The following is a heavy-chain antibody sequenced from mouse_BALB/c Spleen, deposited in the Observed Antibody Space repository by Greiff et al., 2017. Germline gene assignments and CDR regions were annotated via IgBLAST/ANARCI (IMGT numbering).Heavy chain of an antibody. CDR1: GYTFTSYW. J-gene: IGHJ4*01. V-gene: IGHV1S81*02. CDR2: INPSNGRT. Sequence: VQLHQPGAEQVKPGASVTLSCKASGYTFTSYWMHWVKQRPGQGLEWIGEINPSNGRTNYNEKFKSKATLTVDKSSSTAYMQLSSLTSEDSAVYYCARCYSSYAMDYWGQGTSVTVSS. D-gene: IGHD1-1*01. CDR3: ARCYSSYAMDY.